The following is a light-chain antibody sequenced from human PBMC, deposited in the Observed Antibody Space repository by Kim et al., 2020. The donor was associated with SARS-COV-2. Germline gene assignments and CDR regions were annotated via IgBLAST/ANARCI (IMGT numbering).Light chain of an antibody. V-gene: IGKV3-15*01. Sequence: VSAGERATRSCRASQSISTNLAWYQQKPGQAPRLRMSDASTRATGVSARFSGSGSGTEFTLTISSLQSEDFALYYCQQYNNWPPYTFGQGTKLEI. CDR1: QSISTN. CDR3: QQYNNWPPYT. J-gene: IGKJ2*01. CDR2: DAS.